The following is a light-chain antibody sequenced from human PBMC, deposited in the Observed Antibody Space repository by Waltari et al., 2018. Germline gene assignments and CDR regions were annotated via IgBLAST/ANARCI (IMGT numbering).Light chain of an antibody. Sequence: QSALTQPPSVSGSPGQSVTISCPGTSSDVGSYNRVSWYQQPPGTAPKLMIYEVSNRPSGVPDRFSGSKSGNTASLTISGLQAEDEADYYCSLYTSSSLWVVFGGGTKLTVL. CDR2: EVS. CDR3: SLYTSSSLWVV. CDR1: SSDVGSYNR. V-gene: IGLV2-18*01. J-gene: IGLJ2*01.